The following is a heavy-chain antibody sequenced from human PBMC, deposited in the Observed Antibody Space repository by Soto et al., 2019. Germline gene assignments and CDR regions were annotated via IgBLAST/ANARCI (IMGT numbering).Heavy chain of an antibody. V-gene: IGHV1-18*01. J-gene: IGHJ6*02. CDR1: GYTFITYG. Sequence: ASVKVSCKASGYTFITYGISWVRQAPGQGLEWMGWISSYNGNTNYAQKLQGRVTMTTDTSTTTAYMELRSLGSDDTAVYYCARDRPTSSIRARDYYYAMDVWG. CDR2: ISSYNGNT. D-gene: IGHD6-6*01. CDR3: ARDRPTSSIRARDYYYAMDV.